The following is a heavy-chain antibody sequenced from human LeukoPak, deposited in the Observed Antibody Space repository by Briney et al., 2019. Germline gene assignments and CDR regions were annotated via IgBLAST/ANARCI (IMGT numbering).Heavy chain of an antibody. CDR1: GYSFTDYW. J-gene: IGHJ2*01. V-gene: IGHV5-51*01. CDR2: IYPSDSDT. CDR3: AKGYWYFDL. Sequence: GESLKISCKGSGYSFTDYWIGWVRQMPGKGLEWMGIIYPSDSDTKYSPSFQGQVTISVDRSISTAYLQWSSLKTSDSAMYYCAKGYWYFDLWGRGTLLTVSS.